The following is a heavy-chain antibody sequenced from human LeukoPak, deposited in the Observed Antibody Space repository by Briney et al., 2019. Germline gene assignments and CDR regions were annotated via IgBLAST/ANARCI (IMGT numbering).Heavy chain of an antibody. J-gene: IGHJ4*02. CDR3: AAQGGYSYGPYVY. D-gene: IGHD5-18*01. CDR1: GGSISSYY. CDR2: IYYSGST. Sequence: SETLSLTCTVSGGSISSYYWSWIRQPPGKGLEWIGYIYYSGSTNYNPSLKSRVTISVDTSRNQFSLKLSSVTAADTAVYYCAAQGGYSYGPYVYWGQGTLVTVSS. V-gene: IGHV4-59*01.